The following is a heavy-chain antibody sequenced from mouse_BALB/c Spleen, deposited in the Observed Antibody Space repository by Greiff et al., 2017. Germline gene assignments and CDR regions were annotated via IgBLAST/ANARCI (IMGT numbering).Heavy chain of an antibody. J-gene: IGHJ4*01. CDR2: ISDGGSYT. CDR1: GFTFSDYY. Sequence: EVKVVESGGGLVKPGGSLKLSCAASGFTFSDYYMYWVRQTPEKRLEWVATISDGGSYTYYPDSVKGRFTISRDNAKNNLYLQMSSLKSEDTAMYYCARDPTTVVATGSYYAMDYWGQGTSVTVSS. V-gene: IGHV5-4*02. D-gene: IGHD1-1*01. CDR3: ARDPTTVVATGSYYAMDY.